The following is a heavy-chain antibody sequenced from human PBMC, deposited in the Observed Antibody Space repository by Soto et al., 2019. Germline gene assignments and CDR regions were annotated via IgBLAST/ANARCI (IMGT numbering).Heavy chain of an antibody. J-gene: IGHJ4*02. D-gene: IGHD2-2*01. CDR3: ARDWVVTAAMPPTIDY. V-gene: IGHV1-18*01. Sequence: GASVKVSCKASGYTFTSYGISWVRQAPGQGLEWMGWISAYNGNTNYAQKLQGRVTMTTDTSTSTAYMELRSLRSDDTAVYYCARDWVVTAAMPPTIDYWGQGTLVTVSS. CDR1: GYTFTSYG. CDR2: ISAYNGNT.